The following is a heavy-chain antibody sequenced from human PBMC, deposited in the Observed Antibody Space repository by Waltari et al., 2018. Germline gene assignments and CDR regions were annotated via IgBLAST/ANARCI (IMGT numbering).Heavy chain of an antibody. Sequence: EVQLVESGGGLVKPGGSLRLSCAASGFTFSSYSMTWVRQAPGKGLEWVSSISSSSSYIYYADSVKGRFTISRDNAKNSLYLQMNSLRAEDTAVYYCARGVLPDILTGYYFTWGQGTLVTVSS. V-gene: IGHV3-21*01. D-gene: IGHD3-9*01. CDR3: ARGVLPDILTGYYFT. J-gene: IGHJ5*02. CDR1: GFTFSSYS. CDR2: ISSSSSYI.